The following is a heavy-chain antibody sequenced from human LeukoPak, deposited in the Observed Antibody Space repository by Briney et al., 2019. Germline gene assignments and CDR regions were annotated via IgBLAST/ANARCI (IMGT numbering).Heavy chain of an antibody. D-gene: IGHD2-15*01. J-gene: IGHJ5*02. V-gene: IGHV1-8*01. CDR2: MNPNSGNT. CDR1: GYTFTSYD. Sequence: GASVKVSCKASGYTFTSYDINWVRQAPGQGLEWMGWMNPNSGNTGYAQKFQGRVTMTRNTSISTAYMELSSLRSEDTAVYYCARGRRSYCSGGSCYTENWFDPWGQGTLVTVSS. CDR3: ARGRRSYCSGGSCYTENWFDP.